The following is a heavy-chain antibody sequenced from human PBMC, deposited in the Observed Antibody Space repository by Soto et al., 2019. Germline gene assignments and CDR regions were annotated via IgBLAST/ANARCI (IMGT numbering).Heavy chain of an antibody. Sequence: GGSLRLSCAASGFTFSSYWMHWVRQAPGKGLVWVSRINSDGSSTSYADSVKGRFTISRDNAKNTLYLQMNSLRAEDTAVYYCARAGSSGWYHIHWGQGTLVTVSS. J-gene: IGHJ4*02. CDR3: ARAGSSGWYHIH. V-gene: IGHV3-74*01. CDR2: INSDGSST. D-gene: IGHD6-19*01. CDR1: GFTFSSYW.